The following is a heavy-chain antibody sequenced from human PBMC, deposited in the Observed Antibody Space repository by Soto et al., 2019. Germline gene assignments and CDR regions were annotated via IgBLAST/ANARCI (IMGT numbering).Heavy chain of an antibody. CDR1: GGSVNSGSHY. Sequence: QVQLNESGPGLVKPSATLSLSCTVSGGSVNSGSHYWAWIRQPPGKGLEWIGHISYSGNTDYSPSLRSRVTMSRDTSKNKFSLRLASVTAADPDVYCCARLLGGRTLSWFYFDNWGQGTLVTVS. V-gene: IGHV4-61*01. CDR3: ARLLGGRTLSWFYFDN. J-gene: IGHJ4*02. D-gene: IGHD2-15*01. CDR2: ISYSGNT.